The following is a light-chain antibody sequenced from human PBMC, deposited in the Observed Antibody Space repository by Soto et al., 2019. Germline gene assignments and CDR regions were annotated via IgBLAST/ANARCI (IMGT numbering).Light chain of an antibody. V-gene: IGKV2-28*01. CDR3: MQALQTPLT. CDR1: QSLLHSDGYNY. J-gene: IGKJ4*01. Sequence: DIVMTQSPLSLPVTPGEPASISCRSSQSLLHSDGYNYLDWYLQKPGQSPQLLISLASNRASGVPDRVSGSGSGTDFTLKISRVEAEDVGVYYCMQALQTPLTFGGGTKVEIK. CDR2: LAS.